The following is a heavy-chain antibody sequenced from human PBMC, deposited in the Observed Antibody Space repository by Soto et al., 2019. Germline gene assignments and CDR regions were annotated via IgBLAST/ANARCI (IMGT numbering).Heavy chain of an antibody. J-gene: IGHJ4*02. CDR1: GGSISSYY. CDR3: ARERQLWLPTQTRYFDY. Sequence: QVQLQESGPGLVTPSETLSLTCTVSGGSISSYYWSWIRQPPGKGLEWIGYIYYSGSTNYNPSLKSRVTISVDTSKNQFSLKLSSVTAADTAVYYCARERQLWLPTQTRYFDYWGQGTLVTVSS. D-gene: IGHD5-18*01. V-gene: IGHV4-59*01. CDR2: IYYSGST.